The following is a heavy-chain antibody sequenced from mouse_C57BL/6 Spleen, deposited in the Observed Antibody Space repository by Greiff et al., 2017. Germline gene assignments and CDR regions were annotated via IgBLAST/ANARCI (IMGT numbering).Heavy chain of an antibody. D-gene: IGHD1-1*01. J-gene: IGHJ2*01. CDR1: GYTFTSYW. CDR3: ARNTVVPLLDY. CDR2: IHPNSGST. Sequence: QVQLQQPGAELVKPGASVKLSCKASGYTFTSYWMPWVKQRPGQGLEWIGMIHPNSGSTNYNEKFKSKATLTVDTSSSTAYMQLSSLTSEDSAVYYCARNTVVPLLDYWGQGTTLTVAS. V-gene: IGHV1-64*01.